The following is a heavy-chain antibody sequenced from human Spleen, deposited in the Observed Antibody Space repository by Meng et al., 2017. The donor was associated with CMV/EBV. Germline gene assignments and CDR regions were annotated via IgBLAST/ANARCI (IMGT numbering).Heavy chain of an antibody. CDR3: AKDQHDFWSGYYFDAFDI. V-gene: IGHV3-30*02. J-gene: IGHJ3*02. Sequence: GGSLRLSCAASGFTFSSYGMHWVRQAPGKGLEWVAFIRYDGSNKYYADSVKGRFTISRDNSKNTLYLQMNSLRAEDTAVYYCAKDQHDFWSGYYFDAFDIWGQGTMVTVS. CDR1: GFTFSSYG. D-gene: IGHD3-3*01. CDR2: IRYDGSNK.